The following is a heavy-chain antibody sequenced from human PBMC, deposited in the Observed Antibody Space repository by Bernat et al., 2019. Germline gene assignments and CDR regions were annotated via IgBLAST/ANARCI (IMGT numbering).Heavy chain of an antibody. V-gene: IGHV4-59*08. J-gene: IGHJ5*02. Sequence: QVQLQESGPGLVKPSETLSLTCTVSGDSVSSYYWNWIRQPPGKGLEWIGYISYSGSTNFNPSLNSRVTMSVDTSKNQFSLKLSSVTAADTAVYYCARRHTLSGTGADRWLDPWGQGTLVTVSS. D-gene: IGHD1-26*01. CDR3: ARRHTLSGTGADRWLDP. CDR1: GDSVSSYY. CDR2: ISYSGST.